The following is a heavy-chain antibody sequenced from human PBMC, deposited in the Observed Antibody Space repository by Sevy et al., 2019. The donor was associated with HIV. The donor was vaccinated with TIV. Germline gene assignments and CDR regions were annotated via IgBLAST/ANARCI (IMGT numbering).Heavy chain of an antibody. D-gene: IGHD3-22*01. Sequence: GESLKISCRGSGYSFTSHWIGWVRHMPGKGLEWMGIIYPDDSDTRYSPSFQGQVTFSADKSISTAYLQWSSLKASDTAMYYCATSRSGYLDSSGYFIYRGQGTLVTVSS. CDR2: IYPDDSDT. CDR3: ATSRSGYLDSSGYFIY. J-gene: IGHJ4*02. CDR1: GYSFTSHW. V-gene: IGHV5-51*01.